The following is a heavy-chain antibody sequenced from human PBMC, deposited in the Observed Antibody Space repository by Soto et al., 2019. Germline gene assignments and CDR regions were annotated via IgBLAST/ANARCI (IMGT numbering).Heavy chain of an antibody. V-gene: IGHV3-23*01. J-gene: IGHJ4*02. CDR2: ISGSGGST. CDR1: GFTFSSXA. Sequence: EVQLLESGGGLVQPGGSLRLSCAASGFTFSSXAMSWVRQAPGKGLEWVSAISGSGGSTYYADSVKGRFTISRDNSKNTLYLQMNSLRAEDTAVYYCARLGYCSSTSCYVHYWGQGTLVTVSS. CDR3: ARLGYCSSTSCYVHY. D-gene: IGHD2-2*01.